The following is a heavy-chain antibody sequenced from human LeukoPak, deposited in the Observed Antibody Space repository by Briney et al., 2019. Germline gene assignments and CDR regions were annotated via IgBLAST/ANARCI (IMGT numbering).Heavy chain of an antibody. CDR2: IYTSGST. Sequence: SETLSLTCTVSGGSMSSYYWSWIRQPAGKGLEWIGRIYTSGSTNYNPSLKSRVTMSVDTSKNQFSLKLSSVTAADTAVYYCARDSHNPWGHNWFDPWGQGTLVTVSS. CDR1: GGSMSSYY. J-gene: IGHJ5*02. CDR3: ARDSHNPWGHNWFDP. D-gene: IGHD7-27*01. V-gene: IGHV4-4*07.